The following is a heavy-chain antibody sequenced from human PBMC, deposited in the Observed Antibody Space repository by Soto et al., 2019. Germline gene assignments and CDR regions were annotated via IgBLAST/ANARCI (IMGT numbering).Heavy chain of an antibody. CDR3: ARGYSSGWSDFDY. Sequence: ASVKVSCKASGYTFTSYAMHWVRQAPGQRLEWMGWINAGNGNTKYSQKFQGRVTITRDTSASIAYMELSSLRSEDTAVYYCARGYSSGWSDFDYWGQGTLVTVSS. CDR1: GYTFTSYA. CDR2: INAGNGNT. V-gene: IGHV1-3*01. J-gene: IGHJ4*02. D-gene: IGHD6-19*01.